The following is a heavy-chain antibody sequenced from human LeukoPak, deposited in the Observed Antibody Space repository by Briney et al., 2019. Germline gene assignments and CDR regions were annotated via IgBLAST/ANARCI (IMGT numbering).Heavy chain of an antibody. V-gene: IGHV4-59*08. CDR1: GGSISSYY. Sequence: PSETLSLTCTVSGGSISSYYWSWIRQPPGKGLEWIGYIYYSGSTNYNPSLKSRVTISVDTSKNQFSLKLSSVTAADTAVYYCARHSYDSSGYYSYWYFDLWGRGTLVTVSS. D-gene: IGHD3-22*01. CDR3: ARHSYDSSGYYSYWYFDL. J-gene: IGHJ2*01. CDR2: IYYSGST.